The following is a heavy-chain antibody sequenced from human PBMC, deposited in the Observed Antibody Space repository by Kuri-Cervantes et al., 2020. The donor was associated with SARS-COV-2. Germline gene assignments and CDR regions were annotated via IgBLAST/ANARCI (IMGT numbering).Heavy chain of an antibody. CDR3: ARRTVGHFDL. D-gene: IGHD3-16*01. J-gene: IGHJ2*01. Sequence: GSLRLSCTVSGGSISSSSYYWGWIRQPPGKGLEWIGSIYYSGSTYYNPSLKSRVTISVDTSKNQFSLKLSSVTAADTAVYYCARRTVGHFDLWGRGALVTVSS. V-gene: IGHV4-39*01. CDR2: IYYSGST. CDR1: GGSISSSSYY.